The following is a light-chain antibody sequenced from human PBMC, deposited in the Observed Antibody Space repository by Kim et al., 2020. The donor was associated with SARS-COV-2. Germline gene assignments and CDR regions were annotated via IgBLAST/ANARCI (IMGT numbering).Light chain of an antibody. J-gene: IGLJ1*01. Sequence: PGQRVTITCSGSSSNIGSNTVNWYHQLPGTAPKLLIYSNNQRPSGVPDRFSGSKSGTSASLAISGLQSEDEADYYCAAWDDSLNYVFGTGTKVTVL. CDR3: AAWDDSLNYV. CDR2: SNN. CDR1: SSNIGSNT. V-gene: IGLV1-44*01.